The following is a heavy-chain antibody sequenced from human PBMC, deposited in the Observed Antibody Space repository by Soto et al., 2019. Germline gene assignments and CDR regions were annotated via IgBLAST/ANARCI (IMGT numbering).Heavy chain of an antibody. D-gene: IGHD5-12*01. J-gene: IGHJ5*02. CDR3: AKGDNLGPKTGYAFDP. CDR1: GDSVSSNTAS. CDR2: TYFRSKWYN. Sequence: QTLSLTCAISGDSVSSNTASWNWIRQSPSRGLEWLGRTYFRSKWYNDYAVSVKSRIIINPDTSNNQFSLQLNSVTPEDTAVYVCAKGDNLGPKTGYAFDPWGQGIMVTVSS. V-gene: IGHV6-1*01.